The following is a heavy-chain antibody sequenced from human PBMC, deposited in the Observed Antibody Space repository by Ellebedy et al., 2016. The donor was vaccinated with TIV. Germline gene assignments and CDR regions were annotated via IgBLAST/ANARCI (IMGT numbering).Heavy chain of an antibody. V-gene: IGHV1-3*04. CDR3: AHGSGSYQPIGY. CDR2: INTGNDNT. J-gene: IGHJ4*02. D-gene: IGHD3-10*01. CDR1: GHSFTSYG. Sequence: ASVKVSCXASGHSFTSYGIHWVRQAPGQSLEWMGWINTGNDNTKYSQKLQGRVTMTRDTSTSTVYMELSSLRSEDTAVYYCAHGSGSYQPIGYWGQGTLVTVSS.